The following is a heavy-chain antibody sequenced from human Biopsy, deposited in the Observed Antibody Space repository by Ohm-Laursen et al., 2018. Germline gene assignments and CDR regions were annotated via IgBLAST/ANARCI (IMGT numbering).Heavy chain of an antibody. D-gene: IGHD4-23*01. CDR1: GGSVSSGGFY. V-gene: IGHV4-31*01. Sequence: TLSLTCTVSGGSVSSGGFYWSWIRQPPGKGLEWIGYIYYSGTTYYNPSLKSLGTISVDTSKNQFCLKLNSVTAADTAVYYCAWGPYGGTLYWYFDLWGRGTLVTVSS. CDR3: AWGPYGGTLYWYFDL. CDR2: IYYSGTT. J-gene: IGHJ2*01.